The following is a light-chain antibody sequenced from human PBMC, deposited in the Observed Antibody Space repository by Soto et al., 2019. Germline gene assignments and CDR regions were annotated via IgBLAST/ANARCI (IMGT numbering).Light chain of an antibody. V-gene: IGLV1-51*01. CDR1: SSNLGNNY. CDR2: DNN. CDR3: GTWDTRLGVVV. J-gene: IGLJ7*01. Sequence: QSVLTQPPSVSAAPGQEVTISCSGSSSNLGNNYVSWYQQLTGTAPKLLIYDNNRRPSGTPDRFSGSKSGTSAALAITGLQTGDEADYYCGTWDTRLGVVVFGGGTQLTVL.